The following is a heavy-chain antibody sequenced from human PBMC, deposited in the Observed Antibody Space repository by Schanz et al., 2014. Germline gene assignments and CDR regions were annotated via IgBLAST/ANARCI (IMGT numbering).Heavy chain of an antibody. J-gene: IGHJ3*02. Sequence: EVHLVESGGGLVQPGGSLRLSCAASGITFSSHSFNWVRQAPGKGLEWISYITYNGGTIYYADSVKGRFTISRDNAKNTLYLQMNSLRAEDTAVYYCAKGRFGELSAFDIWGQGTMVTVSP. D-gene: IGHD3-10*01. V-gene: IGHV3-48*01. CDR2: ITYNGGTI. CDR3: AKGRFGELSAFDI. CDR1: GITFSSHS.